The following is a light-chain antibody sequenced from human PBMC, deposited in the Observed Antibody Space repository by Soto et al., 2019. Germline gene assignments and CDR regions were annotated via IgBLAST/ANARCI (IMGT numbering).Light chain of an antibody. Sequence: QSALTQPPSASGSPGQSVTISCTGTSSDVGGCKFVSWYQQYPGKAPQLIIYEVNKRPSGVPDRFSGSKSGNTASLTVSGLQAEDGADYYCSSCAGSNNPYVFGTGTKVTVL. J-gene: IGLJ1*01. CDR1: SSDVGGCKF. CDR3: SSCAGSNNPYV. CDR2: EVN. V-gene: IGLV2-8*01.